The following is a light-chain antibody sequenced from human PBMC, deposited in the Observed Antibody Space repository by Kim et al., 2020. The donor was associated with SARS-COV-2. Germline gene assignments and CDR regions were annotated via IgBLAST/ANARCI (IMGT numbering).Light chain of an antibody. J-gene: IGKJ1*01. CDR1: QSVLYDSNSKEY. V-gene: IGKV4-1*01. CDR2: WAS. Sequence: DVVLTQSPDSLAVSLGERATINCKSSQSVLYDSNSKEYLAWYQQKPGQPPQLLIYWASTRKSGVPDRFSGSGSGTDFTLTISSLQAEDVAVYFCQQYYSTPWTFGQGTKVDIK. CDR3: QQYYSTPWT.